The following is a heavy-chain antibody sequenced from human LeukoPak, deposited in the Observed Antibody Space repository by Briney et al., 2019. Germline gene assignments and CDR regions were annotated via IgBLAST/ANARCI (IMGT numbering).Heavy chain of an antibody. V-gene: IGHV3-53*01. D-gene: IGHD1-26*01. CDR1: GFSVSSNY. J-gene: IGHJ4*02. Sequence: QPGGSLRLSCAASGFSVSSNYMTWVRQAPGKGLEWVSVIYSGGTTYYADSVKGRFTISRDNSKNTLYLQMNSLRAEDTAVYYCAKDQGGSYDYWGQGTLVTVSS. CDR3: AKDQGGSYDY. CDR2: IYSGGTT.